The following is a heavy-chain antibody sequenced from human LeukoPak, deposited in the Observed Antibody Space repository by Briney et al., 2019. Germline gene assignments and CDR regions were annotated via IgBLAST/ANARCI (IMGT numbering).Heavy chain of an antibody. D-gene: IGHD6-19*01. CDR2: IYTSGST. V-gene: IGHV4-4*07. CDR1: GGSISSYY. CDR3: GRGGGGQWLVLGGFDY. Sequence: SETLSLTCTVSGGSISSYYWSWIRQPAGKGLEWIGRIYTSGSTNYNPSLKSRVTMSVDTSKNQFSLKLSSVTAADTAVYYCGRGGGGQWLVLGGFDYWGQGTLVTVSS. J-gene: IGHJ4*02.